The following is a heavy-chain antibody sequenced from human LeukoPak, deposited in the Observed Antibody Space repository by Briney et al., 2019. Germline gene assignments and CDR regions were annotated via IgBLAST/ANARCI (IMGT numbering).Heavy chain of an antibody. Sequence: AASVTVSCKASGGTFSSYAISWVRQAPGQGLEWMGRIIPILGIANYAQKFQGRVTITADKSTSTAYMELSSLRSEDTAVYYCARDPTPLGYCSGGSCYSDKDYWGQGTLVTVSS. CDR3: ARDPTPLGYCSGGSCYSDKDY. J-gene: IGHJ4*02. CDR1: GGTFSSYA. V-gene: IGHV1-69*10. CDR2: IIPILGIA. D-gene: IGHD2-15*01.